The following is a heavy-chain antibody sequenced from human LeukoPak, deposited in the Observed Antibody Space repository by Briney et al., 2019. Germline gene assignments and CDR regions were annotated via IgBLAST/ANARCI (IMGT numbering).Heavy chain of an antibody. CDR2: IEQDGNEI. D-gene: IGHD3-22*01. V-gene: IGHV3-7*01. CDR1: GFTFGNYW. CDR3: ARAPGASYYDSSGYYLDY. J-gene: IGHJ4*02. Sequence: GGSLRLSCAASGFTFGNYWMTWVRQAPGKGLEWVANIEQDGNEIYYVDSVKGRFTISRDNAKNSLYLQMNSLRAEDTAVYYCARAPGASYYDSSGYYLDYWGQGTLVTVSS.